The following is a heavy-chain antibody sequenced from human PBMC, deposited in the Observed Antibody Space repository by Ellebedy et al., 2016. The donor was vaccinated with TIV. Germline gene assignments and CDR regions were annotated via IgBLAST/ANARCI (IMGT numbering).Heavy chain of an antibody. J-gene: IGHJ2*01. CDR2: ISSSSSYI. Sequence: GESLKISXAASGFTFSSYSMNWVRQAPGKGLEWVSSISSSSSYIYYADSVKGRFTISRDNAKNSLYLQMNSLRAEDTAVYYCARDGYFDWQTFDLWGRGTLVTVSS. CDR3: ARDGYFDWQTFDL. D-gene: IGHD3-9*01. CDR1: GFTFSSYS. V-gene: IGHV3-21*01.